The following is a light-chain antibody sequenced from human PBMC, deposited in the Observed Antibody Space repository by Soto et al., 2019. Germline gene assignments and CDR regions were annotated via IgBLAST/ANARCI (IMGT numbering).Light chain of an antibody. CDR3: QQYNNWPPLT. Sequence: EIVMTQSPATLSVSPGERATLSCRASQSVSSNLAWYQQKPGQAPRLLIYDASTRATGIPARFSGSGSGTEFTLTISILQSEDFAVYYCQQYNNWPPLTFGGGTKLEIK. CDR2: DAS. J-gene: IGKJ4*01. CDR1: QSVSSN. V-gene: IGKV3-15*01.